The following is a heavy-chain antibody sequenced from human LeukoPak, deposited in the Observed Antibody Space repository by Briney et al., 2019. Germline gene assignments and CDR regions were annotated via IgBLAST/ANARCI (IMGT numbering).Heavy chain of an antibody. CDR1: GYTFTRYD. J-gene: IGHJ4*02. CDR3: ARGVVWELLSY. Sequence: GASVKVSCKTSGYTFTRYDMNWVRLAPGQGLEWMGWINTNTGNPTYAQGFTGRFVFSLGTSVSTAYLQISSLKAEDTAVYYCARGVVWELLSYWGQGTLVTVSS. CDR2: INTNTGNP. D-gene: IGHD1-26*01. V-gene: IGHV7-4-1*02.